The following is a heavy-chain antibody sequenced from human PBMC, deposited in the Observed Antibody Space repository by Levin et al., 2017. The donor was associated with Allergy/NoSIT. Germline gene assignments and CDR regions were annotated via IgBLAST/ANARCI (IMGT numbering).Heavy chain of an antibody. CDR3: ARDTPCSTSSCYIHYYYAVDV. CDR2: ISAYNGNT. Sequence: KISCKTSGYTFTSYGISWVRQAPGQGLEWMGWISAYNGNTNSAQKLQGRLTMTTDTSTSTAYMELRSLRSDDTAVYYCARDTPCSTSSCYIHYYYAVDVWGQGTTVTVSS. D-gene: IGHD2-2*02. V-gene: IGHV1-18*01. CDR1: GYTFTSYG. J-gene: IGHJ6*02.